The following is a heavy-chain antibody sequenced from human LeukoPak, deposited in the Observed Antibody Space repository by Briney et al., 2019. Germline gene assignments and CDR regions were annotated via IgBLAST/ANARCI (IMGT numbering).Heavy chain of an antibody. D-gene: IGHD3-10*01. Sequence: SETLSLTCTVSGGSISSYYRSWIRQPPGKGLEWIGYIYYSGSTNYNPSLKSRVTISVDTSKNQFSLKLSSVTAADTAVYYCARTEGRLLWFGELSPFDYWGQGTLVTVSS. CDR1: GGSISSYY. CDR3: ARTEGRLLWFGELSPFDY. J-gene: IGHJ4*02. V-gene: IGHV4-59*01. CDR2: IYYSGST.